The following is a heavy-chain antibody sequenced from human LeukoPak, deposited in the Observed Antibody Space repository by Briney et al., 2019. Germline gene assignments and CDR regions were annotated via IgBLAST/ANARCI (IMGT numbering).Heavy chain of an antibody. CDR2: TNSDGSST. CDR1: GFTFNTYW. CDR3: ARESLAYCGGDCYSDY. Sequence: GGSLRLSCAASGFTFNTYWMHWVRQAPGKGLAWVSRTNSDGSSTQYADSVKGRFTISRDNAKNTLYLQMNSLRAEDTAVYYCARESLAYCGGDCYSDYWGQGTLVTVSS. V-gene: IGHV3-74*03. D-gene: IGHD2-21*02. J-gene: IGHJ4*02.